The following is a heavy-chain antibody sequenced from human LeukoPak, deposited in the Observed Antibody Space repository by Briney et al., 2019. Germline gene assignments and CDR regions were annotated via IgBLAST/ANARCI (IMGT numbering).Heavy chain of an antibody. CDR1: GYSFTSYW. V-gene: IGHV5-10-1*01. CDR2: IDPSDSYT. J-gene: IGHJ5*02. CDR3: ARHVLYCSSTSCYGDEWWFDP. D-gene: IGHD2-2*01. Sequence: PGESLRISCKGSGYSFTSYWISWVRQMPGKGLEWMGRIDPSDSYTNYSPSFQGHVTISADKSISTAYLQWSSLKASDTAMYYCARHVLYCSSTSCYGDEWWFDPWGQGTLVTVSS.